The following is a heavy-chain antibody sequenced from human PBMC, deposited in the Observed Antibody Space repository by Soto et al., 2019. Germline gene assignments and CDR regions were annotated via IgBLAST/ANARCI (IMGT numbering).Heavy chain of an antibody. J-gene: IGHJ4*02. Sequence: ASVKVSCKVSGYTLTELSMHWVRQAPGKGLEWMGGFDPEDGETIYAQKLQGRVTMTEDTSTDTAYMELSSLRSEDTAVYYCATAGRDYGGKTSLLDYWGQGTLVTVSS. CDR2: FDPEDGET. CDR1: GYTLTELS. CDR3: ATAGRDYGGKTSLLDY. V-gene: IGHV1-24*01. D-gene: IGHD4-17*01.